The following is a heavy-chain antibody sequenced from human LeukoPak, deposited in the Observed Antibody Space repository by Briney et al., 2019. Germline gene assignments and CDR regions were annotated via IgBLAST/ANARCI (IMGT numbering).Heavy chain of an antibody. CDR2: IYCSGST. CDR3: ARDIGDGYNLGDY. Sequence: PSETLSLTCTVSGGSISSYYWSWIRQPPGKGLEWLGYIYCSGSTNYNPSLKSRVTISVDTSKNQFSLKLSSVTAADTAVYYCARDIGDGYNLGDYWGQGTLVTVSS. J-gene: IGHJ4*02. V-gene: IGHV4-59*12. D-gene: IGHD5-24*01. CDR1: GGSISSYY.